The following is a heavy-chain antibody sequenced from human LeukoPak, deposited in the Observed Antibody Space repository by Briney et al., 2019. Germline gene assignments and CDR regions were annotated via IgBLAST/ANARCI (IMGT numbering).Heavy chain of an antibody. V-gene: IGHV3-48*04. D-gene: IGHD2-2*02. Sequence: GGSLRLSCAASGFTFSSYAMSWVRQAPGKGLEWVSYISSSGSTIYYADSVKGRFTISRDNAKNSLYLQMNSLRAEDTAVYYCARGGDCSSTSCYTGYYYYYYMDVWGKGTTVTVSS. J-gene: IGHJ6*03. CDR2: ISSSGSTI. CDR3: ARGGDCSSTSCYTGYYYYYYMDV. CDR1: GFTFSSYA.